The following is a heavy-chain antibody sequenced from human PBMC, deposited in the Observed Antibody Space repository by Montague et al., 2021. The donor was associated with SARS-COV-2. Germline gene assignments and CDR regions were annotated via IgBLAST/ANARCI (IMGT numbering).Heavy chain of an antibody. CDR3: AREAGGDRGVLGPLLYHGMDV. J-gene: IGHJ6*02. D-gene: IGHD3-10*01. CDR1: GLTVTTNY. CDR2: MFRGGAK. Sequence: SLRLSCAAAGLTVTTNYMSWVRQAPGKRLEWVSLMFRGGAKYYADSVKGRFIISRDDSKNTLYLEMNSLRDEDTAVYYCAREAGGDRGVLGPLLYHGMDVWGQGTTVTVSS. V-gene: IGHV3-66*02.